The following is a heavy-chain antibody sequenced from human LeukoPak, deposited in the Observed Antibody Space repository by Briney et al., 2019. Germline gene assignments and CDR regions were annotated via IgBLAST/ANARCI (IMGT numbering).Heavy chain of an antibody. J-gene: IGHJ5*02. V-gene: IGHV4-61*08. Sequence: SETLSLTCTVSGGSISSGDYYWSWIRQSPGKGLEWIGYIYYSGSTNYNPSLKSRVTISVDTSKNQFSLKLSSVTAADTAVYYCAREGDDYGDYEWFDPWGQGTLVTVSS. CDR3: AREGDDYGDYEWFDP. D-gene: IGHD4-17*01. CDR2: IYYSGST. CDR1: GGSISSGDYY.